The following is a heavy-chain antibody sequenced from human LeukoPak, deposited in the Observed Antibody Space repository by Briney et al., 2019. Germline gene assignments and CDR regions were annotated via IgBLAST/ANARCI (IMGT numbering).Heavy chain of an antibody. CDR1: GGSFSGYY. J-gene: IGHJ4*02. Sequence: SETLSLTCAVYGGSFSGYYWSWIRQPPGKGLEWIGEINHSGSTNYNPSLKSRVTISVDTSKNQFSLKLSSVTAADTAVYYCARVYYDSSGYYSLDYWGQGTLVTVSS. V-gene: IGHV4-34*01. CDR3: ARVYYDSSGYYSLDY. D-gene: IGHD3-22*01. CDR2: INHSGST.